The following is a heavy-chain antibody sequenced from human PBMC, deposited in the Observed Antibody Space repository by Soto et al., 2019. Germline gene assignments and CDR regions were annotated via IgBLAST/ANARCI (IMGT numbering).Heavy chain of an antibody. CDR3: ARDLGGLGDY. J-gene: IGHJ4*02. V-gene: IGHV1-3*01. CDR1: GYTFTSNS. D-gene: IGHD3-16*01. CDR2: INAGKGNT. Sequence: ASVKVSCKASGYTFTSNSIHWLRQAPGQRLEWMGWINAGKGNTRYSPRFQGRLTITRDTSANTAYMDLSSLRSEDTAVCYCARDLGGLGDYWGQGTQVTV.